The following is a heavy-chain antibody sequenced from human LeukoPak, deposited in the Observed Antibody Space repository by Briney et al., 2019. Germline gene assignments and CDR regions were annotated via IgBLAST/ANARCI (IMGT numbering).Heavy chain of an antibody. V-gene: IGHV1-69*04. J-gene: IGHJ4*02. CDR2: IIPILGIA. CDR3: ARLVDIVVVPAAID. D-gene: IGHD2-2*01. Sequence: SVKVSCKSSGGTFSGYAISWVRQAPGQGLEWMGRIIPILGIANYAQKFQGRVTITADKSTSTAYMELSSLRSEDTAVYYCARLVDIVVVPAAIDWGQGTLVTVSS. CDR1: GGTFSGYA.